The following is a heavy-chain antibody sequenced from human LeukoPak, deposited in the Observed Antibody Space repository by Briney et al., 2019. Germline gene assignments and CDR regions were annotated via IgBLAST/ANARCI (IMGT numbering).Heavy chain of an antibody. CDR1: GFTFSSYA. CDR3: ARDSGYSTFDY. Sequence: GRSLRLSCAASGFTFSSYAMHWVRQAPGKGLEWVAVISYDGSNKYYADSVKGRFTISRDNSKNTLYLQMNSLRAEDTAVYYCARDSGYSTFDYWGQGTRVTVSS. J-gene: IGHJ4*02. CDR2: ISYDGSNK. V-gene: IGHV3-30-3*01. D-gene: IGHD3-22*01.